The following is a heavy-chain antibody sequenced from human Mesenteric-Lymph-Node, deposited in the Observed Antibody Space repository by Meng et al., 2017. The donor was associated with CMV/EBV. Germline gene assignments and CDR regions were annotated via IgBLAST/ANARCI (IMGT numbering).Heavy chain of an antibody. CDR2: IYYSGST. V-gene: IGHV4-39*01. D-gene: IGHD6-13*01. Sequence: SIGSSSYYWGWIRQPPGRGLEWIGSIYYSGSTYYNPSLKSRVTISVDTSKNQFSLKLSSVTAADTAVYYCARHSHPGIAAADFFDYWGQGTLVTVSS. J-gene: IGHJ4*02. CDR3: ARHSHPGIAAADFFDY. CDR1: SIGSSSYY.